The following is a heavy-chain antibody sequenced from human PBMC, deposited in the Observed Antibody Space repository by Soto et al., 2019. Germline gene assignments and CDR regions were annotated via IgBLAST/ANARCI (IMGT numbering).Heavy chain of an antibody. CDR2: INQDGSEK. CDR1: GFTFSSDW. J-gene: IGHJ4*02. V-gene: IGHV3-7*01. Sequence: GGSLILSCAASGFTFSSDWMDWVRQAPGKGLEWVANINQDGSEKHYVDSVKGRFTISRDHTKNSLYLQMSSLSAEDTALYYCSRSLDYWGQGTRVTVSS. CDR3: SRSLDY.